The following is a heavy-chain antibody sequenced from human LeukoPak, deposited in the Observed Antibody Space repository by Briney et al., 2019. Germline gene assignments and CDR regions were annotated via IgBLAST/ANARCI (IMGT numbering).Heavy chain of an antibody. V-gene: IGHV3-21*01. Sequence: GGSLRLSCAASGFTFSSYSMNWVRQAPGKGLEWVSSISSSSSYIYYADSVKGRFTISRDNAKNSLYLQMNSLRAEDTAVYYCARGGGLSGSYYYFDYWGQGTLVTVSS. D-gene: IGHD1-26*01. CDR3: ARGGGLSGSYYYFDY. CDR2: ISSSSSYI. CDR1: GFTFSSYS. J-gene: IGHJ4*02.